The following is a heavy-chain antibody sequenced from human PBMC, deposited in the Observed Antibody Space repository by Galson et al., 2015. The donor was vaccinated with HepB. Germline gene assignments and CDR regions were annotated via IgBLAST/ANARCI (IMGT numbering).Heavy chain of an antibody. CDR2: IYCSGST. Sequence: ETLSLTCTVSGGSISSSSYYWGWIRQPPGKGLEWIGSIYCSGSTYYNPSLKSRVTISVDTSKNQFSLKLSSVTAADTAVYYCARLAPYYYDAKAFDIWGQGTMVTVSS. V-gene: IGHV4-39*01. CDR1: GGSISSSSYY. D-gene: IGHD3-22*01. J-gene: IGHJ3*02. CDR3: ARLAPYYYDAKAFDI.